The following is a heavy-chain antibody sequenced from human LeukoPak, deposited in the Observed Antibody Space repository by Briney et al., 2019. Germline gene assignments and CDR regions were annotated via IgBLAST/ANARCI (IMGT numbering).Heavy chain of an antibody. V-gene: IGHV3-33*01. D-gene: IGHD2-15*01. J-gene: IGHJ4*02. CDR1: GFTFSSYG. CDR3: ARGYCSGGSCYGHTDY. Sequence: PGRSLRLSCAASGFTFSSYGMHWVRQAPGKGLEWVAVIWYDGSNKYYAGSVKGRFTISRDNSKNTLYLQMNSLRAEDTAVYYCARGYCSGGSCYGHTDYWGQGTLVTVSS. CDR2: IWYDGSNK.